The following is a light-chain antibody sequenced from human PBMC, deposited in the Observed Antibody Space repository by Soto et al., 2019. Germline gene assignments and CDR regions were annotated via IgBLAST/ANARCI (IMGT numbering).Light chain of an antibody. Sequence: DIQMTQSPSSLSASVGDTVTITCRASQSVSTYLNWYQQXXXXAPSLLIYDASTLQRGVPSRFSGSGSGTDFTLTISNLQSEDFATYYCQQSYSTPRTFGQGTKVEIK. J-gene: IGKJ1*01. CDR1: QSVSTY. V-gene: IGKV1-39*01. CDR2: DAS. CDR3: QQSYSTPRT.